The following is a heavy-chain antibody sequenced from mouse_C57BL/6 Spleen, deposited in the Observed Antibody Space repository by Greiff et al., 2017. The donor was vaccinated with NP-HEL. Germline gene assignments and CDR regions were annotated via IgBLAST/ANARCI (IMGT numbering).Heavy chain of an antibody. CDR1: GYTFTSYW. V-gene: IGHV1-59*01. J-gene: IGHJ2*01. D-gene: IGHD1-1*01. Sequence: VQLQQPGAELVRPGTSVKLSCKASGYTFTSYWMHWVKQRPGQGLEWIGVIDPSDSYTNYNQKFKGKATLTVDTSSSTAYMQLSSLTSEDSAVYYCARYYYGSILFDYWGQGTTLTVSS. CDR3: ARYYYGSILFDY. CDR2: IDPSDSYT.